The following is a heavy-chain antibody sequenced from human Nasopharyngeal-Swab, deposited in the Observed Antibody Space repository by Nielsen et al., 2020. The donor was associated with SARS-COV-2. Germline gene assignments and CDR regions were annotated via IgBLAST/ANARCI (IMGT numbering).Heavy chain of an antibody. D-gene: IGHD3-3*01. J-gene: IGHJ4*02. CDR1: VFSLSTTGVG. CDR3: AHRTIFGVVTYFDY. CDR2: IYWNDDK. Sequence: SGPTLMHPTQTLTLTCTFSVFSLSTTGVGVGWIRQPPGKDLEWLALIYWNDDKRYSPSLKSRLTLNKDTSNNHVVLTMTNMDPVDTATYYCAHRTIFGVVTYFDYWGQGTVVTVSS. V-gene: IGHV2-5*01.